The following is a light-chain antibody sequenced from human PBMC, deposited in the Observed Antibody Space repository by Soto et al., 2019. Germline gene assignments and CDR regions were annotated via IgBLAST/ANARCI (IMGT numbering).Light chain of an antibody. Sequence: DIQVTQSPSSLSASVGDRVTITCRASQSIGNFLNWYQHRLGKAPKLLIYDASNLQSGVPSRFSGSGSGTDVALTISSLQPEDFATYYCQQSYITPRTFGQGTKVDI. V-gene: IGKV1-39*01. CDR3: QQSYITPRT. CDR2: DAS. J-gene: IGKJ1*01. CDR1: QSIGNF.